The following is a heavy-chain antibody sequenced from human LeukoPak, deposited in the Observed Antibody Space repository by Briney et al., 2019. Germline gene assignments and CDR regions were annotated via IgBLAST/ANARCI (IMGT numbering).Heavy chain of an antibody. CDR1: GGSIRSSSYY. D-gene: IGHD4-17*01. Sequence: MTSETLSLTCTVSGGSIRSSSYYWGWIRQPPGKGLEWIGSIYYSGSTYYNPSLKSRVTISVDTSKNQFSLKLSSVTAADTAVYYCARDSSTVTPPPFDYWGQGTLVTVSS. CDR3: ARDSSTVTPPPFDY. J-gene: IGHJ4*02. CDR2: IYYSGST. V-gene: IGHV4-39*02.